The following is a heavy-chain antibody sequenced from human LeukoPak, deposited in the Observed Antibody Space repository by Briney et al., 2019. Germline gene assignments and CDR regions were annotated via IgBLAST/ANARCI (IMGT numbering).Heavy chain of an antibody. J-gene: IGHJ4*02. D-gene: IGHD3-10*01. CDR2: IYYSGST. CDR1: GGSISSNSYY. V-gene: IGHV4-39*01. CDR3: ARHEVRGARSFDY. Sequence: PSETLSLTWTVSGGSISSNSYYWGWIRQPPGKGLEWIVSIYYSGSTYYNPSLKSRVTISVDTSKNQFSLKLSSVTAADTAVYYCARHEVRGARSFDYWGQGALVTVSS.